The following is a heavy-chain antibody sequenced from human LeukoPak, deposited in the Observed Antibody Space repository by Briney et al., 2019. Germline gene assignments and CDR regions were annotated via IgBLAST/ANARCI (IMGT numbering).Heavy chain of an antibody. D-gene: IGHD1-26*01. CDR2: IYYSGST. Sequence: SETLSLTCTVSGGSISSYYWSWIRQPPGKGLEWIGYIYYSGSTNYNPSLKSRVTISVDTSKNQFSLKLSSVTAADTAVYYCAGSLTPVGAKGYWGQGTLATVSS. CDR3: AGSLTPVGAKGY. CDR1: GGSISSYY. J-gene: IGHJ4*02. V-gene: IGHV4-59*01.